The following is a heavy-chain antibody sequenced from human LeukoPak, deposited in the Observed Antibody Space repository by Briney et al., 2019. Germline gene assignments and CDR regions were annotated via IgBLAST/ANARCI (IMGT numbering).Heavy chain of an antibody. D-gene: IGHD5-18*01. CDR1: GYTFTSYG. V-gene: IGHV1-18*01. CDR3: ARVGYSYGYYYGMDV. Sequence: GASVKVSCKASGYTFTSYGISWVRQAPGQGLEWMGWISAYNGNTTYAQKLQGRVIMTTVTSTSTAYMELRSLRSDDTAVNYCARVGYSYGYYYGMDVWGQGTTVTVSS. J-gene: IGHJ6*02. CDR2: ISAYNGNT.